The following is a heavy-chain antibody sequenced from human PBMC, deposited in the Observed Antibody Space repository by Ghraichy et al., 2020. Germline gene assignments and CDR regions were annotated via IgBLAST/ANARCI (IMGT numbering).Heavy chain of an antibody. CDR3: ARDRGGYDVLTGYYYHYYGMDV. J-gene: IGHJ6*02. CDR1: GFTFTNYC. D-gene: IGHD3-9*01. Sequence: GESLNISCVASGFTFTNYCIHWARQALVKGLEWVALISYDANKKDYVDSVKGRFTISRDNSKNTVYLQMNRLRAEDTAVYFCARDRGGYDVLTGYYYHYYGMDVWGQGTTVTVPS. V-gene: IGHV3-30*03. CDR2: ISYDANKK.